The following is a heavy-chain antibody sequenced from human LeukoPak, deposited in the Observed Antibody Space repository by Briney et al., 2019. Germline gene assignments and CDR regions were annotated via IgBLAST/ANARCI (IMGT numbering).Heavy chain of an antibody. D-gene: IGHD3-10*01. CDR3: AKSPNTMVRGVINY. J-gene: IGHJ4*02. Sequence: PGGSLRLSCVASGFTFDYYAMHWVRQAPGKGLEWAADISWNSGSIGYGDSVKGRFTISRDNAKNSLYLEMNSLRVEDTALYYCAKSPNTMVRGVINYWGQGTLVTVSS. CDR1: GFTFDYYA. CDR2: ISWNSGSI. V-gene: IGHV3-9*01.